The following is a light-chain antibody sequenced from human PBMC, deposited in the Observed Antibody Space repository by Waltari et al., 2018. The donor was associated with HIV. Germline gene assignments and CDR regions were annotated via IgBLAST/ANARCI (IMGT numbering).Light chain of an antibody. CDR2: EDN. CDR3: CSYTDSTTWV. J-gene: IGLJ3*02. Sequence: QSALTQPASVSGSPGPSITISCTGTSSDVGGYNVVSCYQQHPGKAPKLMIYEDNKRPSGVSNRFSGSKSGNTASLTISGLQAEDEADYYCCSYTDSTTWVFGGGTKLTVL. CDR1: SSDVGGYNV. V-gene: IGLV2-23*01.